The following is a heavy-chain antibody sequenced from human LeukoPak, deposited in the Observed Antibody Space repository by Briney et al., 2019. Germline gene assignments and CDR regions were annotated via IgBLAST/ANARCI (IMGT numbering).Heavy chain of an antibody. J-gene: IGHJ4*02. Sequence: GGSLRLSCTASGFNFSYYAIHWVRQAPGKGLAWVALIWFDGSNEYYEDSVKGRFTISRDNSKGTVFLQMNSLTVDDTAVYYCARLVGGTTGATDFWGQGSLVSVS. D-gene: IGHD1-26*01. CDR1: GFNFSYYA. CDR2: IWFDGSNE. CDR3: ARLVGGTTGATDF. V-gene: IGHV3-33*01.